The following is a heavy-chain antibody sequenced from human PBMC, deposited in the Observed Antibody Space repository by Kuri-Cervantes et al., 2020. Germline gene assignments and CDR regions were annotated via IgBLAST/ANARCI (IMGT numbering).Heavy chain of an antibody. D-gene: IGHD3-22*01. Sequence: SCAASVFTFAVYAMHWARHAPGKGLGWVSGISWNSSKIHYADTVKGRFTISRDNAKNSLYLQMKSLRAEDTALYYCAKGSTYYYHSSGYFGYWGQGTLVTVSS. CDR2: ISWNSSKI. V-gene: IGHV3-9*01. CDR3: AKGSTYYYHSSGYFGY. CDR1: VFTFAVYA. J-gene: IGHJ4*02.